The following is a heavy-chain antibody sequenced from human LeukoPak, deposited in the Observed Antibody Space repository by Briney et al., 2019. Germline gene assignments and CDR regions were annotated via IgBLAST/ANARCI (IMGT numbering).Heavy chain of an antibody. CDR1: GGSISSSSYY. V-gene: IGHV4-39*07. CDR2: IYYSGST. Sequence: PSETLSLTCTVSGGSISSSSYYWGWIRRPPGKGLEWIGSIYYSGSTYYNPSLKSRVTISVDTSKNQFSLKLSSVTAADTAVYYCARVGWRLSGSVDYWGQGTLVTVSS. CDR3: ARVGWRLSGSVDY. D-gene: IGHD6-6*01. J-gene: IGHJ4*02.